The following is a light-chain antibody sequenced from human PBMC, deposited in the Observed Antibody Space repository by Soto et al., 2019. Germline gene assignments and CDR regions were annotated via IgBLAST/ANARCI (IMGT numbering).Light chain of an antibody. J-gene: IGLJ1*01. V-gene: IGLV2-14*01. CDR1: SSDVGGYNY. CDR3: NSYRSSSTLIV. CDR2: EVT. Sequence: QSALTQPASVSGSPGQSITISCTGTSSDVGGYNYVSWYQHHPGKAPKLMIYEVTNRPSGVSDRFSGSKSGNTASLTISGLQAEDDADYYCNSYRSSSTLIVFGTGTKLTVL.